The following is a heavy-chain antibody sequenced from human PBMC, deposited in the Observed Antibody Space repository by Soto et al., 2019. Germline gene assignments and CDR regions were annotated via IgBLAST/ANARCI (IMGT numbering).Heavy chain of an antibody. J-gene: IGHJ4*02. V-gene: IGHV3-21*01. CDR3: ARSPYDSSGYYYVYYFDY. CDR1: GFTFSSYS. CDR2: ISSSSSYI. Sequence: GGSLRLSCAASGFTFSSYSMNWVRQAPGKGLEWVSSISSSSSYIYYADSVKGRFTISRDNAKNSLYLQMNSLRAEDTAVYYCARSPYDSSGYYYVYYFDYWGQGTLVTVSS. D-gene: IGHD3-22*01.